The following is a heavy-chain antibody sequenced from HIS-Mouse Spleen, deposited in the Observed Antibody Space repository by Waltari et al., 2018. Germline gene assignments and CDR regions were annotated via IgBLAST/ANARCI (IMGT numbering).Heavy chain of an antibody. Sequence: QVQLVESGGGVVQPGRSLRLSCAASGFTFSSYAMHWVGPARGKGREWGEVISYDGRTKSYADAVKGRFTISRDNSKNTLYLQMNSLGAEDTAVYYCARGPLANWGYRAFDIWGQGTMVTVSS. J-gene: IGHJ3*02. CDR1: GFTFSSYA. CDR2: ISYDGRTK. CDR3: ARGPLANWGYRAFDI. V-gene: IGHV3-30*04. D-gene: IGHD7-27*01.